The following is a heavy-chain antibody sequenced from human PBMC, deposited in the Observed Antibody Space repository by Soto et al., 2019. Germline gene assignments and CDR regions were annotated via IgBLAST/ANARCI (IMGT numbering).Heavy chain of an antibody. D-gene: IGHD1-26*01. CDR2: MTPNSGNT. CDR1: GYTFTSYD. Sequence: QVQLVQSGAEVKKPGASVKVSCKSSGYTFTSYDINWVRQATGQGLEWMGWMTPNSGNTGYAQKFQGRVTMTRNTSISTAYRELSSLRAEDTAVYYCAGSSGSYCSLGAFDIWGQGTMVTVSS. CDR3: AGSSGSYCSLGAFDI. V-gene: IGHV1-8*01. J-gene: IGHJ3*02.